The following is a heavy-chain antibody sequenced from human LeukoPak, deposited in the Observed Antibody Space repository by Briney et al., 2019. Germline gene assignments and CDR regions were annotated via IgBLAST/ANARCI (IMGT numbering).Heavy chain of an antibody. J-gene: IGHJ3*02. D-gene: IGHD3-22*01. V-gene: IGHV3-30*04. CDR2: VSDDGSNK. CDR1: GITFSTYP. CDR3: ARVSPRAPRGAFDI. Sequence: HAGGSLRLSCAVSGITFSTYPMHWVRQAPGKGLEWVAVVSDDGSNKFYADSVKGRFTISRDKSQNTLSLQMNSLRTEGTAVYYCARVSPRAPRGAFDIWGQGTMVTVSS.